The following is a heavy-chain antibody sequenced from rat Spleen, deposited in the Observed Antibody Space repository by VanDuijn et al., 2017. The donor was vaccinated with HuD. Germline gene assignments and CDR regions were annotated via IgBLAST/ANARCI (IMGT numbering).Heavy chain of an antibody. D-gene: IGHD1-7*01. Sequence: EVQLVESDGGLVQPGRSLKLSCAASGFTFNNYWMSWIRQAPGKGLEWVASIANTGGTVYCPDSVKGRFTISRDNAQSTLYLQMNSLRSEDTATYYCTRGEAYFGFNWFAYWGQGTLVTVSS. CDR1: GFTFNNYW. J-gene: IGHJ3*01. CDR3: TRGEAYFGFNWFAY. V-gene: IGHV5-31*01. CDR2: IANTGGTV.